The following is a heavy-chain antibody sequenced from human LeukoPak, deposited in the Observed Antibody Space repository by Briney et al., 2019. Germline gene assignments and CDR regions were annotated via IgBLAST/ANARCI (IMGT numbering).Heavy chain of an antibody. J-gene: IGHJ4*02. Sequence: PSEALSLTCTVSGSMYNYYWSWIRQPPGKGLEWIGYIHYNGITNYSPSLKSRVTMSLDTSKNQVSLKLNSVSAADTAVYYCARHISSGGTYAHFDYWGQGTLVTVSS. D-gene: IGHD1-26*01. CDR2: IHYNGIT. V-gene: IGHV4-59*08. CDR3: ARHISSGGTYAHFDY. CDR1: GSMYNYY.